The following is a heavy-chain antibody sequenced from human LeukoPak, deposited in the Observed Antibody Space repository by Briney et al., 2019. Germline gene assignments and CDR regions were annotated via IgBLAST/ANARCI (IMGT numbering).Heavy chain of an antibody. CDR2: IYPGDSDT. J-gene: IGHJ4*02. Sequence: GESLKISCKGSGYIFTSYWIGWVRQMPGKGLEWMGIIYPGDSDTRYSPSFQGQVTISADKSISTAYLQWSSLKASDTAMYYCAARRRYCSSTSCYMIDYWGQGTLVTVSS. D-gene: IGHD2-2*02. CDR1: GYIFTSYW. CDR3: AARRRYCSSTSCYMIDY. V-gene: IGHV5-51*01.